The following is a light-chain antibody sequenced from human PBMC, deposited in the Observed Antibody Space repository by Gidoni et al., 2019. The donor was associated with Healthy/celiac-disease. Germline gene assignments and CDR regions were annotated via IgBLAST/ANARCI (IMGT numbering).Light chain of an antibody. J-gene: IGKJ1*01. CDR3: QQYGSSPRT. Sequence: DIVLTQPPGTLSLSPGERATLSCRASQSVSSSYLAWYQQKPGQAPRLLIYGASSRATGIPDRFSGSGSGTDFTLTISRLEPEDFAVYYCQQYGSSPRTFXQXTKVEIK. CDR2: GAS. CDR1: QSVSSSY. V-gene: IGKV3-20*01.